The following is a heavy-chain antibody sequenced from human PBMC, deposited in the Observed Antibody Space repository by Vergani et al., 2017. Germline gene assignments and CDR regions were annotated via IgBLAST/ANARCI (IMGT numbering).Heavy chain of an antibody. V-gene: IGHV3-23*01. J-gene: IGHJ4*02. CDR2: ISGHGDRT. D-gene: IGHD2/OR15-2a*01. Sequence: EVHLLESGGGHVEAGGSLRPSCVASGIPFSNSAMSWVRQTSGKGLEWVSAISGHGDRTYYADSVKGRFTISRDNSKNSVYLQMNSLKAEDRATYYCAREERSNTSPFVGDWGQGTLVTV. CDR1: GIPFSNSA. CDR3: AREERSNTSPFVGD.